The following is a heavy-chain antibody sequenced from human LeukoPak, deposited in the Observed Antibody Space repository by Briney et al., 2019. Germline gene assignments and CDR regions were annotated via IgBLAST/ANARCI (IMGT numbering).Heavy chain of an antibody. CDR2: IKQDGSEK. V-gene: IGHV3-7*01. Sequence: GGSLRLSCAASGFTFSSYWMSWVRQAPGKGLEWVANIKQDGSEKYYVDSVKGRFTISRDNAKNSLYLQMNSLRAEDTAVYYCARVGCCGGDCMGAFDIWGQGTMVTVSS. J-gene: IGHJ3*02. CDR3: ARVGCCGGDCMGAFDI. CDR1: GFTFSSYW. D-gene: IGHD2-21*01.